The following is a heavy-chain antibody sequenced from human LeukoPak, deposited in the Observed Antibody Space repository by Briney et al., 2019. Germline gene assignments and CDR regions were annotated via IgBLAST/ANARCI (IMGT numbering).Heavy chain of an antibody. CDR1: GFTFSSYG. V-gene: IGHV3-30*02. Sequence: GGSLRLSCAASGFTFSSYGMHWVRQAPGKGLEWVAFIRYDGSNKYYADSVKGRFTISRDNSKHTLYLQMNSLRAEDTAVYYCAKDRTIFGVVNWFDPWGQGTLVTFSS. J-gene: IGHJ5*02. CDR3: AKDRTIFGVVNWFDP. CDR2: IRYDGSNK. D-gene: IGHD3-3*01.